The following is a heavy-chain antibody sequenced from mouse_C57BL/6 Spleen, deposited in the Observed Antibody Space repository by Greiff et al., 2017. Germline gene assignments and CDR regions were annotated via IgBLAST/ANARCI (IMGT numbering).Heavy chain of an antibody. D-gene: IGHD2-4*01. CDR1: GYAFSSSW. J-gene: IGHJ4*01. CDR2: IYPGDGDT. Sequence: QVQLQQSGPELVKPGASVKISCKASGYAFSSSWMNWVKQRPGKGLEWIGRIYPGDGDTNYNGKFKGKATLTADQSSSTAYMQLSSLTSEDSAVYFCARSGYDYDGDYYAMDYWGQGTSVTVSS. V-gene: IGHV1-82*01. CDR3: ARSGYDYDGDYYAMDY.